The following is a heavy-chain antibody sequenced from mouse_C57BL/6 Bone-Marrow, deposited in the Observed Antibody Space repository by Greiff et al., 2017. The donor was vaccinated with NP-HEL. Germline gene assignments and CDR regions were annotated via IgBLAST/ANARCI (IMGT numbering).Heavy chain of an antibody. CDR1: GFTFSSYG. CDR2: ISSGGSYT. J-gene: IGHJ2*01. D-gene: IGHD2-4*01. Sequence: EVQLVESGGDLVKPGGSLKLSCAASGFTFSSYGMSWVRQTPDKRLEWVATISSGGSYTYYPDSVKGRFTISRDNAKNTLYLQMSSLKSEDTAMYYCTRGSTMITTYYFDYWGQGTTLTVSS. V-gene: IGHV5-6*01. CDR3: TRGSTMITTYYFDY.